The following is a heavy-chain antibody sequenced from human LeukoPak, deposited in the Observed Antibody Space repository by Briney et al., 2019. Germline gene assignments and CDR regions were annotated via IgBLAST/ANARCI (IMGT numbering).Heavy chain of an antibody. V-gene: IGHV4-4*07. Sequence: SETLSLTCTVSGGSISSYYWSCIRQPAGKGLEGIGRVYTSGNTNYNPSLKSRVTMSLDTSKNQLSLKLSSVTAADTAIYYCVSGYRYGFGYWGQGTLVTVSS. CDR3: VSGYRYGFGY. CDR2: VYTSGNT. J-gene: IGHJ4*02. D-gene: IGHD5-18*01. CDR1: GGSISSYY.